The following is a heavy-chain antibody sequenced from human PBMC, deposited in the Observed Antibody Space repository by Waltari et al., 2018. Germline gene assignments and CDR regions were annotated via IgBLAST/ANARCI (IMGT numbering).Heavy chain of an antibody. CDR2: IKTDGSET. D-gene: IGHD6-13*01. CDR3: AIGGVETSWYWRY. CDR1: GFTLSSFW. V-gene: IGHV3-7*01. Sequence: EVQVVESGGGLVQPGGYLRLSGAAAGFTLSSFWMTWVRQAPGKGLEWVANIKTDGSETYYVDSVKGRFTISRDNTKNSLYLQMSSLRAEDTAVYYCAIGGVETSWYWRYWGQGTLVTVSS. J-gene: IGHJ4*02.